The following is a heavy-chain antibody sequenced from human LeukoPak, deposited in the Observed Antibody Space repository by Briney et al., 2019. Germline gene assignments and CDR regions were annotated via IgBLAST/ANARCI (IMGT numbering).Heavy chain of an antibody. CDR1: GYTFTSYG. V-gene: IGHV1-18*01. Sequence: ASVKVSCKASGYTFTSYGISWVRQAPGQGLEWMGWISAYNGNTNYAQKFQGRVTITRDISASTAYMELSSLRSEDTAVYYCAREGQWLVQGLFDYWGQGTLVTVSS. CDR2: ISAYNGNT. J-gene: IGHJ4*02. D-gene: IGHD6-19*01. CDR3: AREGQWLVQGLFDY.